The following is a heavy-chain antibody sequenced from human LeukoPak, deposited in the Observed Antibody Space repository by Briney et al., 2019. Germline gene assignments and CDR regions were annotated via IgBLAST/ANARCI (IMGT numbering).Heavy chain of an antibody. CDR3: ARGETVAGLFDY. D-gene: IGHD6-19*01. CDR2: IYTGGST. Sequence: GGSLRLSCAASGFTVSRNYMSWVRQAPGKGLEWVSFIYTGGSTYYAESVKGRFTISRDTSQNTLYLQMNSRRAEDTAVYYCARGETVAGLFDYWGQGTLVTVSS. CDR1: GFTVSRNY. J-gene: IGHJ4*02. V-gene: IGHV3-66*02.